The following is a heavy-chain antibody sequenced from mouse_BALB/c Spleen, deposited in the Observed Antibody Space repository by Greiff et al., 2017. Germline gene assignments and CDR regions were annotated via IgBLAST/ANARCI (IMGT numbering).Heavy chain of an antibody. CDR2: IWAGGST. D-gene: IGHD2-1*01. CDR1: GFSLTSYG. J-gene: IGHJ1*01. CDR3: ARDRDGNYDWYFDV. V-gene: IGHV2-9*02. Sequence: VKLVESGPGLVAPSQSLSITCTVSGFSLTSYGVHWVRQPPGKGLEWLGVIWAGGSTNYNSALMSRLSISKDNSKSQVFLKMNSLQTDDTAMYYCARDRDGNYDWYFDVWGAGTTVTVSS.